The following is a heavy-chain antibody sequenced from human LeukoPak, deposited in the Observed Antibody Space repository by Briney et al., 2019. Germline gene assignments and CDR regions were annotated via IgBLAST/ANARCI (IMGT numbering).Heavy chain of an antibody. V-gene: IGHV3-30*18. CDR1: GFTFINYG. Sequence: PGRSLRLSCAASGFTFINYGMHWVRQAPGKGLEWVAVISYDGTNKYYADSVKGRFTISRDNSKNTLYLQMNSLRAEDTAVYCCAKDRSRTWYGAFDIWGQGTMVIVSS. D-gene: IGHD6-13*01. J-gene: IGHJ3*02. CDR2: ISYDGTNK. CDR3: AKDRSRTWYGAFDI.